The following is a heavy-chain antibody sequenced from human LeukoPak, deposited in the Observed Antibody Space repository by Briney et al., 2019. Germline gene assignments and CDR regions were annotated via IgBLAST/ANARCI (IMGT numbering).Heavy chain of an antibody. V-gene: IGHV1-69*04. CDR3: ARDYDSSGYYGPHVYYFDY. J-gene: IGHJ4*02. Sequence: ASVKVSCKASGGTFSSYAISWVRQAPGQGLEWMGRIIPILGIANYAQKFQGRVTITADKSTSTAYMELSSLRSEDTAVYYCARDYDSSGYYGPHVYYFDYWGQGTLVTVSS. D-gene: IGHD3-22*01. CDR2: IIPILGIA. CDR1: GGTFSSYA.